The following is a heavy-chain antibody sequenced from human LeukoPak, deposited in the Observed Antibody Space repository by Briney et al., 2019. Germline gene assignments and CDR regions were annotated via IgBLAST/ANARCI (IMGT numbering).Heavy chain of an antibody. V-gene: IGHV3-30*02. J-gene: IGHJ3*02. Sequence: GGSLRLSCAASGFTFSSYGMHWVRQAPGKGLEWVAFIRYDGSNKYYADSVKGRFTISRDNTKNTLYLQMNSLRAEDTAVYYCAKGSVVPAAMGVPAFDIWGQGTMVTVSS. CDR3: AKGSVVPAAMGVPAFDI. CDR1: GFTFSSYG. D-gene: IGHD2-2*01. CDR2: IRYDGSNK.